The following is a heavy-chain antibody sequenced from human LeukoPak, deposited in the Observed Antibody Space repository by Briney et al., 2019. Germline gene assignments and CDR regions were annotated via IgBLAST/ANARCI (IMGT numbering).Heavy chain of an antibody. V-gene: IGHV3-30*02. CDR2: IRYDGSNK. CDR3: AKRTSSDPEFDY. CDR1: GFTFSSYG. Sequence: GGSLRLSCAASGFTFSSYGMHWVRQAPGKGLEWVAFIRYDGSNKYYADSVKGRFTISRDNSKNTLYLQMNSLRAEDTAVYYCAKRTSSDPEFDYWGQGTLVTVSS. D-gene: IGHD3-22*01. J-gene: IGHJ4*02.